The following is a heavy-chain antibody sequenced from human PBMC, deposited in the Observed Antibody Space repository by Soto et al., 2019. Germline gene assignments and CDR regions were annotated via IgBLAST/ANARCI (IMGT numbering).Heavy chain of an antibody. D-gene: IGHD1-20*01. CDR3: ARGITSWFDP. Sequence: TLSLTCTVSGGSISSGGYYWSWIRQHPGKGLEWIGYIYYSGSTYYNPSLKSRVTISVDTSKNQFSLKLSSVTAADTAVYYCARGITSWFDPWGQGTLVTVSS. J-gene: IGHJ5*02. CDR2: IYYSGST. V-gene: IGHV4-31*03. CDR1: GGSISSGGYY.